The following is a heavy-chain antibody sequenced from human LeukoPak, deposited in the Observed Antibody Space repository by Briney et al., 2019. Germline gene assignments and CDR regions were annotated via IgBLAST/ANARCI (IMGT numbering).Heavy chain of an antibody. D-gene: IGHD2-2*01. J-gene: IGHJ4*02. V-gene: IGHV4-59*11. CDR1: GGSISDHY. Sequence: SQTLSLTCTVSGGSISDHYWTWVRQPPGKGLEWIGYISDTGSTNYNPSLKSRVTISVDTSKNQFSLRLTSVTAADTAVYYCARMGIPYQLPDWAQGTLVTVSS. CDR2: ISDTGST. CDR3: ARMGIPYQLPD.